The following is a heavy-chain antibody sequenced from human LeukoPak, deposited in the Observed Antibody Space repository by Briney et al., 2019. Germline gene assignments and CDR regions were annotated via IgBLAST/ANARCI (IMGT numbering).Heavy chain of an antibody. V-gene: IGHV1-24*01. J-gene: IGHJ4*02. CDR2: FDPEDGET. D-gene: IGHD2-2*01. Sequence: ASVKVSCKVSGYTLTELSTHWVRQAPGKGLEWMGGFDPEDGETIYAQTFQGRVTMTEDTSTDTAYMELSSLRSEDTAVYYCATDSGYCSSTSCWQLFDYWGQGTLVTVSS. CDR3: ATDSGYCSSTSCWQLFDY. CDR1: GYTLTELS.